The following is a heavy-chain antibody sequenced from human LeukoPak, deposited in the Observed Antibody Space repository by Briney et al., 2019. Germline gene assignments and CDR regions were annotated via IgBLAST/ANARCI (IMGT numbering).Heavy chain of an antibody. J-gene: IGHJ6*02. CDR1: GYTFTCYY. V-gene: IGHV1-2*05. Sequence: ASVKVSCKASGYTFTCYYMHWVRQAPGQGLEWMGRINPNSGGTNYAQKFQGRVTMTRDTSISTAYMELSRLRSDDTGVYYCAREKERRNYYYYGMDVWGQGTTVTVSS. D-gene: IGHD1-1*01. CDR2: INPNSGGT. CDR3: AREKERRNYYYYGMDV.